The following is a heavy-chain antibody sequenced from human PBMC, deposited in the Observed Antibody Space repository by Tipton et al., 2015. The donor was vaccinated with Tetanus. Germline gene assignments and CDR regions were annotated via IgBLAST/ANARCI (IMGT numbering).Heavy chain of an antibody. D-gene: IGHD3-9*01. CDR3: ARDHNDISTGYHLGTEDCFDY. V-gene: IGHV3-21*01. J-gene: IGHJ4*02. CDR1: GFTFSTTK. Sequence: SLRLSCGVSGFTFSTTKMNWVRQAPGRGLEWVSSISSTSRYIYYADSLEGRFTISRDNSKKTVYLQMNSLRAEDTAVYYCARDHNDISTGYHLGTEDCFDYWGQGTLVTVSS. CDR2: ISSTSRYI.